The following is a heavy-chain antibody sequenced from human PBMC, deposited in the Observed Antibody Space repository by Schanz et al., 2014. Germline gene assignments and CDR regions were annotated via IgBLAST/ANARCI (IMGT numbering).Heavy chain of an antibody. CDR3: ARTGYDPSLDH. CDR2: IITITGIT. D-gene: IGHD5-12*01. Sequence: QVQLVQSGAEVKKPGSSVKVSCKASGDTFRSYTINWVRHAPGQGLEWMGRIITITGITNYAQKFQDRVTFTADKSTSSDCVEVNSMRSEGTAVYYCARTGYDPSLDHWGQGTLVTVSS. J-gene: IGHJ4*02. CDR1: GDTFRSYT. V-gene: IGHV1-69*02.